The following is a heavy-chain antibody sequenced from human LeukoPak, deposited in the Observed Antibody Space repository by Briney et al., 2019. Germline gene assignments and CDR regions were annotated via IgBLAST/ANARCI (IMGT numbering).Heavy chain of an antibody. Sequence: PGGSLRLSCAASGFTFSSYSMNWVRQAPGKGLEWVSYISSSSSTIYYADSVKGRFTISRDNAKNSLYLQMNSLRAEDTAVYYCARDFAYYYDSSGCYSDYWGQGTLVSVSS. J-gene: IGHJ4*02. D-gene: IGHD3-22*01. V-gene: IGHV3-48*01. CDR3: ARDFAYYYDSSGCYSDY. CDR1: GFTFSSYS. CDR2: ISSSSSTI.